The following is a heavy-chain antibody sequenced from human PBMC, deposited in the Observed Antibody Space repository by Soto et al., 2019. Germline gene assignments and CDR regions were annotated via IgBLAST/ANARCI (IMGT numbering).Heavy chain of an antibody. CDR2: IIPIFGTA. CDR3: AGGAVDDILTGYYYYYYGMDV. D-gene: IGHD3-9*01. Sequence: GASVKVSCKASGGTFSSYAISWVRQAPGQGLEWMGGIIPIFGTANYAQKFQGRDTITADESTSTAYMELSSLRSEDTAVYYCAGGAVDDILTGYYYYYYGMDVWGQGTTVTVSS. V-gene: IGHV1-69*13. J-gene: IGHJ6*02. CDR1: GGTFSSYA.